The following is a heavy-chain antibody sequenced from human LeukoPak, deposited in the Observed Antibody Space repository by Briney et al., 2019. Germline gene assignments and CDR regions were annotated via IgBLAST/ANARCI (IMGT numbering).Heavy chain of an antibody. CDR1: EYXFTGYY. CDR3: AREGSGWYGNFDY. Sequence: ASVKVSCKASEYXFTGYYIHWVRRAPGQGLEWMGWINPDSGGTNYAQKFQGRVTMTRDTSISTAYMEVSRLRSDDTAVYYCAREGSGWYGNFDYWGQGTLVTVSS. D-gene: IGHD6-19*01. CDR2: INPDSGGT. J-gene: IGHJ4*02. V-gene: IGHV1-2*02.